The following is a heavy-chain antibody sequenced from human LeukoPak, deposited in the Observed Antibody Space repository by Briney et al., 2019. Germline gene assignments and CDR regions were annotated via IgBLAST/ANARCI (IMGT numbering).Heavy chain of an antibody. V-gene: IGHV3-48*01. CDR2: ISGSSGII. J-gene: IGHJ4*02. Sequence: GGSLRLSCAASGFTFNTYTMNWVRQAPGKGLEWVSYISGSSGIIDYADSVRGRFTISRDNAKNSLYLQMNSLRAEDTAVYYCAREYGSSGYQYWGQGTLVTVSS. CDR3: AREYGSSGYQY. D-gene: IGHD3-22*01. CDR1: GFTFNTYT.